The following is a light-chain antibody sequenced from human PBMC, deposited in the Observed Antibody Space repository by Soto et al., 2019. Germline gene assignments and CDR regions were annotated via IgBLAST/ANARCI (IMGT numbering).Light chain of an antibody. J-gene: IGKJ1*01. CDR3: QQYDDWPS. V-gene: IGKV3D-15*01. CDR1: QSVSRK. Sequence: IVMTHSAATLSVYPGERATLYCRASQSVSRKLAWYQQTRGQAPRLLIYGASSRATGIPDRFSGSGSGTEFILTISRLKPEDFAVYYCQQYDDWPSFGQRTKVDIK. CDR2: GAS.